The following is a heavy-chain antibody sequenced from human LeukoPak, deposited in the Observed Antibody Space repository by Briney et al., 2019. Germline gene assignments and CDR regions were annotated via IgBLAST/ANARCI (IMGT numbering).Heavy chain of an antibody. J-gene: IGHJ4*02. CDR1: GYTFTSYD. V-gene: IGHV1-46*01. D-gene: IGHD2-15*01. CDR3: AVKGYCSGGSCYSVDY. Sequence: GASVKVSCKASGYTFTSYDINWVRQATGQGLEWMGIINPSGGSTGYAQRFQGRVTMTRDTSTSTVYMELSSLRSEDTAVYYCAVKGYCSGGSCYSVDYWSQGTLVTVSS. CDR2: INPSGGST.